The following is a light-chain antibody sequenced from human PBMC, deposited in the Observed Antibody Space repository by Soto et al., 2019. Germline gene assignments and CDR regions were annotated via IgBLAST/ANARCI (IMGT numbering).Light chain of an antibody. CDR3: QQYGSSPWT. CDR2: GAS. CDR1: QSVSSNY. J-gene: IGKJ1*01. Sequence: EIVLTQSPGTLSLSPGERATLSCRASQSVSSNYLAWYQQKPGQAPRLLIYGASSRATGIPGRFSGSGSGTDFTLTINRLEPEDFAVYYCQQYGSSPWTFGRGTTVEIK. V-gene: IGKV3-20*01.